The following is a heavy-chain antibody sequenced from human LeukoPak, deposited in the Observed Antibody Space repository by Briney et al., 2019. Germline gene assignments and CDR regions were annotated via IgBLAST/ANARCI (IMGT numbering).Heavy chain of an antibody. D-gene: IGHD1-26*01. V-gene: IGHV4-59*01. CDR1: GGSISSYY. Sequence: PSETLSLTCTVSGGSISSYYWSWIRQPPGKGLEWIGYIYYSGSTNYNPSLKSRVTISVDTSKNQFSLKLSSVTAADTAVYYCARRGSGSSRGAFDIWGQGTMVTVSS. J-gene: IGHJ3*02. CDR2: IYYSGST. CDR3: ARRGSGSSRGAFDI.